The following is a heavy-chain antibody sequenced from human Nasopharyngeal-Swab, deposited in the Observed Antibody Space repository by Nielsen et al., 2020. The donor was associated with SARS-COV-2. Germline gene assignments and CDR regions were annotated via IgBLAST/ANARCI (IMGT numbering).Heavy chain of an antibody. D-gene: IGHD3-22*01. J-gene: IGHJ4*02. V-gene: IGHV4-59*01. CDR2: IYYSGST. Sequence: WIRQPPGKGLEWIGYIYYSGSTNYNPSLKSRVTISVDTSKNQFSLKLSSVTAADTAVYYCARYNYDSSGYYDDRWGQGTLVTVSS. CDR3: ARYNYDSSGYYDDR.